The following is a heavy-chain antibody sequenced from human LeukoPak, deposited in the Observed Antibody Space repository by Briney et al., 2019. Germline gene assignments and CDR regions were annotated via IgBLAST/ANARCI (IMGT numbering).Heavy chain of an antibody. CDR2: INGDGSMP. D-gene: IGHD2-8*01. CDR1: GFTFSNSW. V-gene: IGHV3-74*01. Sequence: PGGSLRLSCAASGFTFSNSWMHWVRQAPGKGLVWVSCINGDGSMPTYADSVKGRFTISRDNAKNTLSLHMNSLTAGDTGVYYCASEDLTGVWDYWGQGTLVTVSS. CDR3: ASEDLTGVWDY. J-gene: IGHJ4*02.